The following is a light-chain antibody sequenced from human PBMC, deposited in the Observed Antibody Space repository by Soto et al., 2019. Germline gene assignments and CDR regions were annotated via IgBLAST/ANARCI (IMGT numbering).Light chain of an antibody. CDR2: GAS. Sequence: EIVLTQSPGTLSLSQGKRATPSCRASQSISRNYLAWYQQKPGQAPRLLIYGASNRATGISDKFSGSGSGTDFALTISRLEPEDFAVYFCQHYDNSLLTFGGGTKVEIK. V-gene: IGKV3-20*01. CDR1: QSISRNY. J-gene: IGKJ4*01. CDR3: QHYDNSLLT.